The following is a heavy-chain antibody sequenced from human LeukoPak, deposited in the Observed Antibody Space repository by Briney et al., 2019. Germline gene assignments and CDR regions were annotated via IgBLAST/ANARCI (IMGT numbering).Heavy chain of an antibody. J-gene: IGHJ4*02. CDR3: TWMATIFTVDY. Sequence: GGSLRLSCVLSGLTFSDAWMSWVRQAPGKGQEWVGRIRNDRITDYAAPVQGRFSISRDNSRNTFYLQMNSLRTEDTGMYFCTWMATIFTVDYWGQGTLVTVSS. V-gene: IGHV3-15*01. CDR1: GLTFSDAW. CDR2: IRNDRIT. D-gene: IGHD5-12*01.